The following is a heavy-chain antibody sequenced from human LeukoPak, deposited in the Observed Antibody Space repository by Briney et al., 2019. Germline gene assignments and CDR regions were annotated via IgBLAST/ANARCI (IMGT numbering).Heavy chain of an antibody. CDR1: GYTFTSYA. V-gene: IGHV1-69*05. CDR2: IIPIFGTA. J-gene: IGHJ6*03. Sequence: SVKVSCKASGYTFTSYAISWVRQAPGQGLEWMGGIIPIFGTANYAQKFQGRVTITTDESTSTAYMELSSLRSEDTAVYYCARAGGYSSGWYTSFTDYYYYMDVWGKGTTVTVSS. CDR3: ARAGGYSSGWYTSFTDYYYYMDV. D-gene: IGHD6-19*01.